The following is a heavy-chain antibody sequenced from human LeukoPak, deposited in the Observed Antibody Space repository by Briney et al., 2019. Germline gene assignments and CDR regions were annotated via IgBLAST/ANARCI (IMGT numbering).Heavy chain of an antibody. J-gene: IGHJ4*02. Sequence: PSETLSLTCAVYGGSFSGYYWSWIRQPPGKGLEWIGEINHSGSTSYNPSLKSRVTISVDTSKNQFSLKLSSVTAADTAVYYCARVVTVLDYWGQGTLVTVSS. CDR2: INHSGST. CDR3: ARVVTVLDY. D-gene: IGHD2-21*02. V-gene: IGHV4-34*01. CDR1: GGSFSGYY.